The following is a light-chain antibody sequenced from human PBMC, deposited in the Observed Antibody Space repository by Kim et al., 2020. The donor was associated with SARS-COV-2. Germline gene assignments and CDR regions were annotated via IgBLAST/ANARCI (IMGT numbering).Light chain of an antibody. CDR2: GAS. J-gene: IGKJ4*01. CDR3: LKHNGAPLT. V-gene: IGKV1-27*01. Sequence: DLQMTQSPSSLSASVGDRVTLTCRASQDITYYLAWYQQKPGKVPQLLIYGASTLQSGVPSRFSGSGSGTEFTLTINSLQPEDFATYYCLKHNGAPLTFGGGTKVEIK. CDR1: QDITYY.